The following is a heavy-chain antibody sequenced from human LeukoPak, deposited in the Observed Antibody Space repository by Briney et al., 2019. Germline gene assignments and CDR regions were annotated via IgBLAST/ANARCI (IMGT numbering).Heavy chain of an antibody. V-gene: IGHV4-30-2*02. CDR3: AGGDYDFWSGYYLSFDY. J-gene: IGHJ4*02. D-gene: IGHD3-3*01. CDR2: IYHSGST. Sequence: SQTLSLTCAVSGGSISSGGYSWSWIRQPPGKGLEWIGYIYHSGSTYYNPSLKSRVTISVDTSKNQFSLKLSSVTAADTAVYYCAGGDYDFWSGYYLSFDYWGQGTLVTVSS. CDR1: GGSISSGGYS.